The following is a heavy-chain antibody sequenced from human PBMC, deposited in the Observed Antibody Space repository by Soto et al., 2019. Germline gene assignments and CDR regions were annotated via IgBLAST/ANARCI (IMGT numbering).Heavy chain of an antibody. CDR1: GTSFSGHY. J-gene: IGHJ4*02. Sequence: SETLSLTCAVYGTSFSGHYWSWIRQPPGKGLEWIGEINHSGSTNYNPSLKGRVTISGDTSKNQFSLILSSVTAADTALYYCARGREVVTTAMTPHYEILTANFDYWGQGTPVTVSS. CDR2: INHSGST. CDR3: ARGREVVTTAMTPHYEILTANFDY. V-gene: IGHV4-34*01. D-gene: IGHD3-9*01.